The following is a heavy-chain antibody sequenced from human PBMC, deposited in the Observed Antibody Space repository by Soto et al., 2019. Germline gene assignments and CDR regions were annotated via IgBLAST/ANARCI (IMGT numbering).Heavy chain of an antibody. CDR2: ISGSGTTI. Sequence: GGSLRLSCAASGFSFSAQYMTWMRQAPGKGLEWVSYISGSGTTIHYTDSVKGRFTVSRDNAKNSVYLQMNSLRAEDTAVYYCASDSYYYASDYWGQGTLVTVSS. J-gene: IGHJ4*02. CDR3: ASDSYYYASDY. V-gene: IGHV3-11*01. D-gene: IGHD3-10*01. CDR1: GFSFSAQY.